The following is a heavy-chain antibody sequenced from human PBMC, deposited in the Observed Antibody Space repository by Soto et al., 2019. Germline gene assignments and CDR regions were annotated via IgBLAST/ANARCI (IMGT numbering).Heavy chain of an antibody. J-gene: IGHJ5*02. CDR3: VRDTSGCSDSDCSLSGWFDP. CDR2: IYQSGNT. CDR1: GGSISSGAYS. Sequence: QLQLRESGAGLVKTSETLSLTCTVSGGSISSGAYSWSWIRQSPGKGLEWLGFIYQSGNTYYSPSLQSRVAISMHKSTNQLSLHLRSVTAADTAVYYCVRDTSGCSDSDCSLSGWFDPWGPGTLVTVSS. V-gene: IGHV4-30-2*06. D-gene: IGHD3-22*01.